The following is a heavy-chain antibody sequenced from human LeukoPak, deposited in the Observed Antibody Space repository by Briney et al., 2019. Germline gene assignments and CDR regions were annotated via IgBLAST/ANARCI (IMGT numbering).Heavy chain of an antibody. D-gene: IGHD3-22*01. CDR3: ASDGGYAHDAFDF. CDR2: ISSSSSYI. CDR1: GFTFSSYA. J-gene: IGHJ3*01. V-gene: IGHV3-21*01. Sequence: PGGSLRLSCAASGFTFSSYAMSWVRQAPGKGLEWVSSISSSSSYIYYADSVKGRFTISRDNAKNSLYLQMNSLRAGDTAVYYCASDGGYAHDAFDFWGQGTMVTVSS.